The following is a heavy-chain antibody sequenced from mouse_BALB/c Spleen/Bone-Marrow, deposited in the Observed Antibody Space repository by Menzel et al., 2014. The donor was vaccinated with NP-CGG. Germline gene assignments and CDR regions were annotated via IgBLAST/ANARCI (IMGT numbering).Heavy chain of an antibody. CDR3: ARELYYFDY. CDR1: GISITTGNYR. CDR2: IYYSGTI. J-gene: IGHJ2*01. V-gene: IGHV3-5*02. Sequence: EVQLQESGPGLVKPSRTVSLTCTVTGISITTGNYRWSWIRQFPGNKLEWIGYIYYSGTITYNPSLTSRTTITRDTSKNQFFLEMNSLTAEDTATYYCARELYYFDYWGQGTTLTVSS.